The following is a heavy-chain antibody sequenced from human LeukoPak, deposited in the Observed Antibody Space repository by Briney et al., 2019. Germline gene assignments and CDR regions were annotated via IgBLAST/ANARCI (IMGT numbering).Heavy chain of an antibody. J-gene: IGHJ4*02. CDR1: GGSISSYY. CDR2: IYTSGST. CDR3: AKENSGSYREFDY. V-gene: IGHV4-4*07. Sequence: SETLPLTCTVSGGSISSYYWSWIRQPAGKGLEWIGRIYTSGSTNYNASLKSRVSMSVDTSKNQFSLKLSSVTAADTAVFYCAKENSGSYREFDYWGQGTLVTVSS. D-gene: IGHD1-26*01.